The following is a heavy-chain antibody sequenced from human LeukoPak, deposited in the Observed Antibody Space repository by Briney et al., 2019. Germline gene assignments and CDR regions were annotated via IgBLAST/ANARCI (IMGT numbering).Heavy chain of an antibody. D-gene: IGHD4-11*01. CDR3: AKSSSDTYSNYEDWFDP. V-gene: IGHV3-23*01. J-gene: IGHJ5*02. CDR2: ISGSGGST. CDR1: GFTFSSYA. Sequence: SGGSLRLSRAASGFTFSSYAMSWVRQAPGKGLEWVSAISGSGGSTYYADSVKGRFTISRDNSKNTLYLQMNSLRAEDTAVYYCAKSSSDTYSNYEDWFDPWGQGTLVTVSS.